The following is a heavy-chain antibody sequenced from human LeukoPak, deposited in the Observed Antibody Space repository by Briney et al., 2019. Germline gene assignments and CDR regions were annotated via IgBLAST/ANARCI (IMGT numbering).Heavy chain of an antibody. CDR3: ARQQRGAFDY. CDR2: TYYRSKWYN. CDR1: GDSVSSNTPA. J-gene: IGHJ4*02. V-gene: IGHV6-1*01. Sequence: SQTLSVACAISGDSVSSNTPAWNWIRQSPSRGLEWLGRTYYRSKWYNDYAVSVRSRITINPDTAKNQFSLQLNSVTPEDTAVYYCARQQRGAFDYWGQGTLVTVSS. D-gene: IGHD6-13*01.